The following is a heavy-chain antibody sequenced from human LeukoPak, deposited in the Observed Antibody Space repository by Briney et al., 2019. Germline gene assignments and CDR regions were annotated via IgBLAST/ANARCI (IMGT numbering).Heavy chain of an antibody. V-gene: IGHV3-74*01. CDR3: TRDSHGGVDY. CDR1: GFSFSPSW. CDR2: ANGDGTDT. Sequence: GGSLRLSCAASGFSFSPSWMHWVRQAPGMGLEWVSRANGDGTDTIYADSVKGRFTISRDNAKNTLYLQMNSLRAEDTAVYYCTRDSHGGVDYWGQGTLVTVSS. J-gene: IGHJ4*02. D-gene: IGHD3-10*01.